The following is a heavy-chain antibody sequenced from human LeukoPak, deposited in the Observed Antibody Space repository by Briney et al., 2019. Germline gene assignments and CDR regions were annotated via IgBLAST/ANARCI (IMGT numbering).Heavy chain of an antibody. D-gene: IGHD3-22*01. J-gene: IGHJ3*01. CDR3: ARAREFYSDSNAYEV. CDR2: IYTSGST. CDR1: GGSIRGYY. V-gene: IGHV4-4*07. Sequence: SETLSLTCTVSGGSIRGYYWSWIRQPPGKGLEWIGRIYTSGSTNYNPSLKSRVTFSVDTSKNQFSLKLRSVTAADTAVYYCARAREFYSDSNAYEVWGQGTRVTVSS.